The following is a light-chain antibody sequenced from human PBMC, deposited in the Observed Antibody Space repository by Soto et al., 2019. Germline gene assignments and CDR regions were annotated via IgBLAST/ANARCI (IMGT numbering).Light chain of an antibody. Sequence: QSVLTQPPSVSAAPGQKVTISCSGSSSNIGNNYVSWYQQLPGTAPKLLNYDNNKRPSGIPDRCSGSKSGTSATLGITGLQTGDEADYYCGTWDSSLSAGVFGGGGKLTVL. V-gene: IGLV1-51*01. CDR1: SSNIGNNY. CDR2: DNN. CDR3: GTWDSSLSAGV. J-gene: IGLJ3*02.